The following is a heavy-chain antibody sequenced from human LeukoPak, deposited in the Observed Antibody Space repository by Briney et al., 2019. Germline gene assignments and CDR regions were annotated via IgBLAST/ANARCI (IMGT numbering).Heavy chain of an antibody. J-gene: IGHJ4*02. CDR2: INHSGST. CDR1: GGSISSYY. V-gene: IGHV4-59*01. CDR3: AKADTVYRYGDTYYFDC. Sequence: PSETLSLTCTVSGGSISSYYWSWIRQPAGKGLEWIGEINHSGSTNYNPSLKSRATISVDTSKNQFSLKLSSVTAADTAVYYCAKADTVYRYGDTYYFDCWGQGTLVTVSS. D-gene: IGHD3-16*02.